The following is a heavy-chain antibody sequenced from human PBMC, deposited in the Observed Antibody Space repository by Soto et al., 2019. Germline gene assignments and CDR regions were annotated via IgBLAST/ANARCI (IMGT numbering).Heavy chain of an antibody. CDR1: GFTFSSYG. V-gene: IGHV3-30*18. D-gene: IGHD4-17*01. CDR2: ISYDGSNK. Sequence: GGSLRLSCAASGFTFSSYGMHWVRQAPGKGLEWVAVISYDGSNKYYADSVKGRFTISRDNSKNTLYLQMNSLRAEDTAVYYCAKNLLGDGEFDYWGQGTLVTVSS. J-gene: IGHJ4*02. CDR3: AKNLLGDGEFDY.